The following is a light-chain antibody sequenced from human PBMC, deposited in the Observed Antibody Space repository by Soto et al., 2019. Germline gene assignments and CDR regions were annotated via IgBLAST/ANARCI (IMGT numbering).Light chain of an antibody. CDR3: QQRASWPIT. V-gene: IGKV3-11*01. CDR2: DSF. CDR1: QSIASY. J-gene: IGKJ3*01. Sequence: EIVLTQTPATLSLSPVERATLSCSASQSIASYLNWYQHRPGQAPRLLIYDSFNRATGIPARFSGSGSGTDFTLTISSLEPEDFAVYYCQQRASWPITFGPGTKVDIK.